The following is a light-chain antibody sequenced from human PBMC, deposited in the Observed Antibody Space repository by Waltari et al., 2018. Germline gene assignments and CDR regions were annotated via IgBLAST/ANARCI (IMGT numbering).Light chain of an antibody. CDR2: VNSDGSH. V-gene: IGLV4-69*01. J-gene: IGLJ3*02. CDR3: QTGGHGTWV. CDR1: SALSSNL. Sequence: QLVLPQSPSPSASLGASVKLTCTLRSALSSNLIAWHQQQPEKGPRYLMKVNSDGSHSKGDEIPDRFSGSSSGAERYLTISSVQSEDEADYYCQTGGHGTWVFGGGTKLTVL.